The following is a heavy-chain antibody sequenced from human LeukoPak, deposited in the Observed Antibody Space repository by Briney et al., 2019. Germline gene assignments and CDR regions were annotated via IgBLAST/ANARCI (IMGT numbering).Heavy chain of an antibody. D-gene: IGHD2-8*01. J-gene: IGHJ4*02. CDR2: IYYSGST. CDR1: GGSISSSSYY. Sequence: SETLSLTCTVSGGSISSSSYYWGWIRQPPGKRLEWIGSIYYSGSTYYNPSLKSRVTISVDTSKNQFSLKLSSVTAADTAVYYCARHVTNRGSDSDYWGQGTLVTVSS. CDR3: ARHVTNRGSDSDY. V-gene: IGHV4-39*01.